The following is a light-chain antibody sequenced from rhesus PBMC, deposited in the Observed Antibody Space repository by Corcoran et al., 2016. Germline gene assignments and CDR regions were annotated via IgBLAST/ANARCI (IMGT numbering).Light chain of an antibody. CDR1: QGISRW. V-gene: IGKV1-21*01. CDR3: RQYDSRPFT. Sequence: DIQMTQSPSSLSASVGDKVTITCRGSQGISRWLAWYQPKPGKAPKLLIYNAYNLQSGVPSRFSGSGAGKDCTLTISGLQTEDFASYYWRQYDSRPFTFGPGTKLEIK. CDR2: NAY. J-gene: IGKJ3*01.